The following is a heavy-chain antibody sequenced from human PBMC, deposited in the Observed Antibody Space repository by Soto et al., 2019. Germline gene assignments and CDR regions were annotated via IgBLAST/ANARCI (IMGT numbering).Heavy chain of an antibody. V-gene: IGHV1-46*03. CDR2: INPSGGST. J-gene: IGHJ4*02. D-gene: IGHD3-9*01. CDR1: GYTFTSYY. Sequence: QVQLVQSGAEVKKPGASVKVSCKASGYTFTSYYMHWVRQAPGQGLEWMGIINPSGGSTSYAQKCHGRVTRTRDTATSTVYRELSSLRSEDTAVYYCARESGYDILPGYQHYFDYWGQGTLVTVSS. CDR3: ARESGYDILPGYQHYFDY.